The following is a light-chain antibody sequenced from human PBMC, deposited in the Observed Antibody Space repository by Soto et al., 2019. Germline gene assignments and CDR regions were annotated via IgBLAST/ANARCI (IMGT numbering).Light chain of an antibody. V-gene: IGKV3-20*01. CDR2: GAS. J-gene: IGKJ1*01. CDR3: QQYGRSPPWT. Sequence: EIVLTQSPGTLSLSPGERATLSCRASQSVDSRYLAWFQQKPGQAPRLLIYGASNRPTGIPDRFSGRGSGTDFTLTISRLEPEDFAVYYCQQYGRSPPWTFGQGTKVEIK. CDR1: QSVDSRY.